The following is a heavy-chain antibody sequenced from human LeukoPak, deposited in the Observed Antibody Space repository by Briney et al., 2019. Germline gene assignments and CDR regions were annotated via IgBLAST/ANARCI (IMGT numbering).Heavy chain of an antibody. V-gene: IGHV3-23*01. Sequence: GGSLRLSCAASGFTFSSYAMSWVRQAPGKGLEWVSAISGSGGSTYYADSVKGRFTISRDNSKNTLYLKMNSLRAEDTAVYYCAKDSYSYSSSWYFDYWGQGTLVTVSS. CDR3: AKDSYSYSSSWYFDY. J-gene: IGHJ4*02. D-gene: IGHD6-13*01. CDR1: GFTFSSYA. CDR2: ISGSGGST.